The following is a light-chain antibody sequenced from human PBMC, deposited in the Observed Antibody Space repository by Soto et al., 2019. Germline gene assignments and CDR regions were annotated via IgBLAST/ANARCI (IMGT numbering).Light chain of an antibody. CDR1: QTVRNNY. V-gene: IGKV3-11*01. J-gene: IGKJ5*01. CDR3: QQRSNWPLT. CDR2: DAS. Sequence: EIVLTQSPATLSLSPGERATLSCRASQTVRNNYLAWYQQKPGQAPRLLIYDASNRATGIPARFSGSGSGTDFTLTISSLEPEDGAVYDGQQRSNWPLTFGQGTRLEI.